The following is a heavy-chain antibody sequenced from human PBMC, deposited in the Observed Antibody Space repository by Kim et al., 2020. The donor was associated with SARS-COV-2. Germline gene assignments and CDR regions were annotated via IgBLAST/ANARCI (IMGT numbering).Heavy chain of an antibody. V-gene: IGHV1-8*01. CDR1: GYTFTSYD. Sequence: ASVKVSCKASGYTFTSYDINWVRQATGQGLEWMGWMNPNSGNTGYAQKFQGRVTMTRNTSISTAYMELSSLRSEDTAVYYCARGYPRRYYGSGSWGYWGQGTLVTVSS. D-gene: IGHD3-10*01. CDR2: MNPNSGNT. CDR3: ARGYPRRYYGSGSWGY. J-gene: IGHJ4*02.